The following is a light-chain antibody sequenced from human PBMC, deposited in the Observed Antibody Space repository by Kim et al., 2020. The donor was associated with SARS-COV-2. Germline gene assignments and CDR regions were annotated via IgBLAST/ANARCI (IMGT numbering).Light chain of an antibody. Sequence: QSVLTQPPSVSAAPGQSVTISCSGGSSNFGYKYISWYQQFPGTAPKLLIYDNNKRPSGIPDRFSGSKSGTSATLGITGLQTGDEANYYCAAWDTSGVFGGGTQLTVL. CDR2: DNN. CDR3: AAWDTSGV. V-gene: IGLV1-51*01. CDR1: SSNFGYKY. J-gene: IGLJ2*01.